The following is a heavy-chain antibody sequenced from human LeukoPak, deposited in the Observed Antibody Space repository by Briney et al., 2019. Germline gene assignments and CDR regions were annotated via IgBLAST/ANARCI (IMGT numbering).Heavy chain of an antibody. Sequence: GRSLRLSCAASGFTFSSYAMHWVRQAPGKGLERVAVISYDGSNKYYADSVKGRFTISRDNSKNTLYLQMNSPRAEDTAVYYCARAQGSYGPIDYWGQGTLVTVSS. J-gene: IGHJ4*02. CDR1: GFTFSSYA. V-gene: IGHV3-30*04. CDR3: ARAQGSYGPIDY. CDR2: ISYDGSNK. D-gene: IGHD5-18*01.